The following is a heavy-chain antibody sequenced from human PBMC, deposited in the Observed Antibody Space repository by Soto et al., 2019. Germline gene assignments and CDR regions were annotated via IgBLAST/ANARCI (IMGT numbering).Heavy chain of an antibody. D-gene: IGHD4-17*01. CDR2: IYYSGST. Sequence: SETLSLTCAVSGGSISSYYWSWIRQPPGKGLEWIGYIYYSGSTNYNPSLKSRVTISVDTSKNQLSLKLSSVTAADTAVYYCARRYGYYFGYWGQGTLVTVSS. CDR3: ARRYGYYFGY. J-gene: IGHJ4*02. V-gene: IGHV4-59*08. CDR1: GGSISSYY.